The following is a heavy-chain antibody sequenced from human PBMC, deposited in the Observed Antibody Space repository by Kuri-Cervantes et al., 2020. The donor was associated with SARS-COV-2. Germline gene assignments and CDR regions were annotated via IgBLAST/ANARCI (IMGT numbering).Heavy chain of an antibody. Sequence: GESLKISCAASGFTFSSYAMSWVRQAPGKGLEWVSAISGSGGSTYYADSVKGRFTISRDNSKNTLYLQMNSLRAEDTAVYYCAKDLGRPNWFDPWGQGTTVTVSS. CDR2: ISGSGGST. CDR3: AKDLGRPNWFDP. CDR1: GFTFSSYA. J-gene: IGHJ5*01. V-gene: IGHV3-23*01.